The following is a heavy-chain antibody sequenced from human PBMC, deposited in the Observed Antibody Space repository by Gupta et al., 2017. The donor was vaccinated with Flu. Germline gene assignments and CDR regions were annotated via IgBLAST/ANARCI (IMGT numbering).Heavy chain of an antibody. CDR3: ARHTGAGLGSDAPGDCDI. Sequence: QVQLQEAGPRLIKSSETLSLTCAVSGYSISSGFYWGWIRQPPGKGLEWIGSIYHNGNKFRNPSLRSRVTTSVDKSQNQFSLRLTSVTAADTAVYYCARHTGAGLGSDAPGDCDIWGQGTMITVSS. J-gene: IGHJ3*02. V-gene: IGHV4-38-2*01. CDR2: IYHNGNK. D-gene: IGHD2-21*02. CDR1: GYSISSGFY.